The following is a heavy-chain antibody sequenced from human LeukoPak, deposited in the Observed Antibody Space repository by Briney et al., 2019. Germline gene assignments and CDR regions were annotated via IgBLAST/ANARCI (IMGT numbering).Heavy chain of an antibody. Sequence: SETLSLTCTVSGGSISSSSYYCGWIRQPPGKGLEWIGIIYYSGSTYYNPSLKSRLTISVDTSKNQFSLKLSSVTATGTAVYYCARRGYCSSTSCYEYWFDPWGQGTLVTVSS. CDR1: GGSISSSSYY. CDR2: IYYSGST. CDR3: ARRGYCSSTSCYEYWFDP. J-gene: IGHJ5*02. V-gene: IGHV4-39*01. D-gene: IGHD2-2*01.